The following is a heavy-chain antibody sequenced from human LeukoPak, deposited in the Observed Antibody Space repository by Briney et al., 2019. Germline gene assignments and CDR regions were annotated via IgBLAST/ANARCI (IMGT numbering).Heavy chain of an antibody. Sequence: GGSLRLSCAASGFTFSSYAMSWVRQAPGKGLEWVSAISGSGADTYHADSVGGRFTISRDNSRNTLYLQMNSLRAEDTAVYYCAKIKLGELSSIDYWGQGTLVTVSS. J-gene: IGHJ4*02. CDR1: GFTFSSYA. CDR2: ISGSGADT. V-gene: IGHV3-23*01. D-gene: IGHD3-16*02. CDR3: AKIKLGELSSIDY.